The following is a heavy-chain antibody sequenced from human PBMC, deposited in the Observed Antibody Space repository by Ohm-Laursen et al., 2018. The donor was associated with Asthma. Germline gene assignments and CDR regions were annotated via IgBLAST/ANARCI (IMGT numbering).Heavy chain of an antibody. V-gene: IGHV3-11*01. J-gene: IGHJ4*02. D-gene: IGHD1-26*01. CDR3: AKVGMSDY. CDR2: TSGTGSVI. Sequence: SLRLSCAAPGFIFNNDFMSWIRQAPGKGLEWVSYTSGTGSVIYCADSVKGRFTISWDDAKNSLYLQMNSLRVDDTAVYYCAKVGMSDYWGQGTLATVSS. CDR1: GFIFNNDF.